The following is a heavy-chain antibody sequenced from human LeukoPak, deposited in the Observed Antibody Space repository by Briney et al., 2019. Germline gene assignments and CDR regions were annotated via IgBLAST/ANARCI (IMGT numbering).Heavy chain of an antibody. CDR1: GFTFSSYS. CDR2: ISSSSSYI. V-gene: IGHV3-21*04. D-gene: IGHD4-11*01. Sequence: GGSPRLSCAASGFTFSSYSMNWVRQAPGKGLEWVSSISSSSSYIYYADSVKGRFTISRDNSKNTLYLQMNSLRAEDTAVYYCARASTVTTLSYYYYYYYMDVWGKGTTVTVSS. J-gene: IGHJ6*03. CDR3: ARASTVTTLSYYYYYYYMDV.